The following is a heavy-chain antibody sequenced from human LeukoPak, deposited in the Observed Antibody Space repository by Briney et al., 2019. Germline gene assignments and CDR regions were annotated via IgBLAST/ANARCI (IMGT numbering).Heavy chain of an antibody. J-gene: IGHJ5*02. D-gene: IGHD3-9*01. CDR1: GFSFSSYG. CDR3: AGLRYFDWLFVWFDP. Sequence: PGGSLRLSCAASGFSFSSYGMSWVRQAPGKGLEWVSAISDNGGTTYYADSVRGQFTISRDNSKNTLYLQMNSLRAEDTAVYYCAGLRYFDWLFVWFDPWGQGTLVTVSS. V-gene: IGHV3-23*01. CDR2: ISDNGGTT.